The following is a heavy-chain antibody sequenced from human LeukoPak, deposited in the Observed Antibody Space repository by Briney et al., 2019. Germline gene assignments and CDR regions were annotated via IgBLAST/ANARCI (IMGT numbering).Heavy chain of an antibody. V-gene: IGHV3-11*01. Sequence: GGSLRLSCATSGFTFSDYYMSWIRHAPGKGLEWVSYISSSGSPLYYADSVKGRLTISRDNANNSVFLQMNSLRAEDTAAYYCTRDPDTSSKVDYWGQGALVTVSS. CDR2: ISSSGSPL. D-gene: IGHD6-6*01. CDR3: TRDPDTSSKVDY. J-gene: IGHJ4*02. CDR1: GFTFSDYY.